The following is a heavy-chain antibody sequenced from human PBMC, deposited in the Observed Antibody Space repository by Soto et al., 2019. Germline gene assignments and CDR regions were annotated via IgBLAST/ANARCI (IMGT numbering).Heavy chain of an antibody. D-gene: IGHD3-16*02. V-gene: IGHV4-34*01. J-gene: IGHJ6*02. Sequence: QVQLQQWGAGLLKPSETLSLTCAVYGGSFSGYYWSWIRQPPGKGLEWNGEINHSGSTNYNPSIKSRVTLCVDTSKNRFSLKLSSVTAANTAVDYCARGGRLRVGELSGYYYYYDGMDVWGQGTTVTVSS. CDR2: INHSGST. CDR3: ARGGRLRVGELSGYYYYYDGMDV. CDR1: GGSFSGYY.